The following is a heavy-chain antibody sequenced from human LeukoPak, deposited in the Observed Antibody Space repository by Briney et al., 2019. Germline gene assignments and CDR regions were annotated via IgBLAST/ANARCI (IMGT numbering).Heavy chain of an antibody. CDR1: GYSFTNHW. CDR3: ARRYGGSWFDP. D-gene: IGHD3-10*01. CDR2: IYPGDSDT. V-gene: IGHV5-51*01. J-gene: IGHJ5*02. Sequence: GESLQISCKGSGYSFTNHWIVWVRQMPGKGLEWMGIIYPGDSDTRYSPSFQGQVTISADKPISTAYLQWSSLKASDTAMYYCARRYGGSWFDPWGQGTLVTVSS.